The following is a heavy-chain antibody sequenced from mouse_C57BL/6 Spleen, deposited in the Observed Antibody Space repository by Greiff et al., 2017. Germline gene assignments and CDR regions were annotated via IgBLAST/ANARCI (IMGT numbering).Heavy chain of an antibody. J-gene: IGHJ4*01. CDR1: GYTFTGYW. D-gene: IGHD1-1*01. CDR2: ILPGSGST. CDR3: ARGGDYCGSPFVYYAMDY. Sequence: VQLQESGAELMKPGASVKLSCKATGYTFTGYWIEWVKQRPGHGLEWIGVILPGSGSTNYNEKFKGKATFTADTSSNAAYMQLSSLTTEASAIYYCARGGDYCGSPFVYYAMDYWGQGTSVTVSS. V-gene: IGHV1-9*01.